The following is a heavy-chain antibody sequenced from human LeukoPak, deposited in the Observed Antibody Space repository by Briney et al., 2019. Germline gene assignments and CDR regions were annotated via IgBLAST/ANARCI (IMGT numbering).Heavy chain of an antibody. V-gene: IGHV3-23*01. CDR1: GFTFSSYA. J-gene: IGHJ4*02. D-gene: IGHD4-17*01. CDR3: AKGRGTAVTSAANY. CDR2: ISGSGDNT. Sequence: GGSLRLSCAASGFTFSSYAMSWVRQAPGKGLEWFSSISGSGDNTCYADSVKDRFSISRDNSKTTVSLQMNSLRAEDTAVYYCAKGRGTAVTSAANYWGQGTLVTVSS.